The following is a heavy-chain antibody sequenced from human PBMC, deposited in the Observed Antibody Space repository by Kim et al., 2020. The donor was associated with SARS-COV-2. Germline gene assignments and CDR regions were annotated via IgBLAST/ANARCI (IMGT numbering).Heavy chain of an antibody. V-gene: IGHV1-2*06. J-gene: IGHJ5*02. CDR1: GYTFTGDF. CDR2: INPNTGDT. CDR3: ARGYCDGGSCTHWFDP. Sequence: ASVKVSCKASGYTFTGDFMHWVRQAPGQGLQWMGRINPNTGDTEYAQKFQGRVTMTRDTSISTAYMDLRSLRSDDTAVYYCARGYCDGGSCTHWFDPWGQ. D-gene: IGHD2-15*01.